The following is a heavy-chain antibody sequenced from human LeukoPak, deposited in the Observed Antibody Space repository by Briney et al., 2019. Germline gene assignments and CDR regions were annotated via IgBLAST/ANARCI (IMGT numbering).Heavy chain of an antibody. CDR1: GFTFSSYA. V-gene: IGHV3-30-3*01. CDR3: ARAGYCSSTSCPDGDAFDI. J-gene: IGHJ3*02. CDR2: ISYDGSNK. Sequence: GRSLRLSCAASGFTFSSYAMHWVRQAPGKGLEWVAVISYDGSNKYYADSVKGRFTISRDNSKNTLYLQMNSLRAEDTAVCYCARAGYCSSTSCPDGDAFDIWGQGTMVTVSS. D-gene: IGHD2-2*01.